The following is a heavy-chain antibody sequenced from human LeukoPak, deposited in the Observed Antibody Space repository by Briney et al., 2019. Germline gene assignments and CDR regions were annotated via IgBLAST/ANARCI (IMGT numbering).Heavy chain of an antibody. CDR3: ARAVGATVYFDY. J-gene: IGHJ4*02. CDR2: ISSSASII. V-gene: IGHV3-48*03. D-gene: IGHD1-26*01. Sequence: GGSLRLSCAASGLTFSSYEMNWVRQAPGKGLEWVSYISSSASIIYYADSVKGRFTISRDNAKNSLYLQMNSLRAEDTAVYYCARAVGATVYFDYWGQGTLVTVSS. CDR1: GLTFSSYE.